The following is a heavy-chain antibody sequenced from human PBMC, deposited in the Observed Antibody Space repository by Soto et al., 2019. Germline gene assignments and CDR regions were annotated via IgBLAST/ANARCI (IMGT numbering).Heavy chain of an antibody. D-gene: IGHD6-19*01. CDR1: GYTFTSYA. CDR2: INAGNGNT. J-gene: IGHJ5*02. CDR3: ARSYGSGWFWTPNWFDP. V-gene: IGHV1-3*01. Sequence: ASVKVSCKASGYTFTSYAMHWVRQAPGQRLEWMGWINAGNGNTKYSQKFQGRVTITRDTSASTAYMELSSLRSGDTAVYYCARSYGSGWFWTPNWFDPWGQGTLVTVSS.